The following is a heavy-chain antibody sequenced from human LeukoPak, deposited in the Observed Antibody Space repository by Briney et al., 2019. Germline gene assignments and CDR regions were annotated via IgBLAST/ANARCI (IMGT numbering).Heavy chain of an antibody. CDR2: IKSKTDGGTT. Sequence: GGSLRLSCAASGFTFSNAWMSWVRQAPGKGLEWVGRIKSKTDGGTTDYAAPVKGRFGISRDDSKNTLYLQMNSLKTEDTAVYYCTTEGYYGSGIYFVWGKGTTVTVSS. D-gene: IGHD3-10*01. CDR1: GFTFSNAW. V-gene: IGHV3-15*01. J-gene: IGHJ6*04. CDR3: TTEGYYGSGIYFV.